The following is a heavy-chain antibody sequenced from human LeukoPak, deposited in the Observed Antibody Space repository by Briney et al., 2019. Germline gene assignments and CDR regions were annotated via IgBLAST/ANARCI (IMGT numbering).Heavy chain of an antibody. CDR2: ISSSSSYI. J-gene: IGHJ4*02. CDR3: AKNAHGSITIFGDYFDY. CDR1: GFTFSSYS. V-gene: IGHV3-21*04. Sequence: GGSLRLSCAASGFTFSSYSMNWVRQAPGKGLEWVSSISSSSSYIHYADSVKGRFTISRDNAKNSLYLQMNSLRAEDTAVYYCAKNAHGSITIFGDYFDYWGQGTLVTVSS. D-gene: IGHD3-3*01.